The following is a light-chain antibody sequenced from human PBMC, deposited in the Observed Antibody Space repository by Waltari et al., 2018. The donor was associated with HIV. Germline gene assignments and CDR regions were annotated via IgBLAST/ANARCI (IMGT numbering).Light chain of an antibody. J-gene: IGLJ1*01. CDR2: DYT. V-gene: IGLV3-21*02. CDR3: QVWISTSDHPYV. CDR1: NLASTA. Sequence: SYVLTQPSSLSVAPGQTARITCWGNNLASTAVHWHQQTPGQGPVLVVYDYTDRPSGIPERFSGSKFGNTATLIITRVEAGDEADYYCQVWISTSDHPYVFGRGTKVTVL.